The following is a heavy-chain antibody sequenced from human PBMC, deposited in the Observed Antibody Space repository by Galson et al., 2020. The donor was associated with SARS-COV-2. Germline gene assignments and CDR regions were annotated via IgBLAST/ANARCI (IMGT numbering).Heavy chain of an antibody. J-gene: IGHJ6*03. D-gene: IGHD4-17*01. V-gene: IGHV4-39*01. CDR3: VIHTVSSVYSYYMDV. CDR2: LYYSGIS. Sequence: SETLSLTCSVSGHSIRRSEYYWAWIRQPPGKGLEWIASLYYSGISFHNPSVESRVTISVDTSKNQFSLSLNSVTAADTAIYYCVIHTVSSVYSYYMDVWGKGTAVVVSS. CDR1: GHSIRRSEYY.